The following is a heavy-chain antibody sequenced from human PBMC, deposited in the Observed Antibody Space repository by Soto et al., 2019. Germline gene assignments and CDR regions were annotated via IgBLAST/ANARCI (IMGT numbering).Heavy chain of an antibody. Sequence: QVQLVESGGGVVQPGRSLRLSCAASGFTFSSYVMHWVRQAPGKGLEWVAVIWYDGSNKYYADSVKGRFTISRDNSKNTLYLQMNSLRAEDTAVYYCARVATVTTYSLYYWGQGTLVTVSS. D-gene: IGHD4-17*01. CDR3: ARVATVTTYSLYY. J-gene: IGHJ4*02. CDR2: IWYDGSNK. CDR1: GFTFSSYV. V-gene: IGHV3-33*01.